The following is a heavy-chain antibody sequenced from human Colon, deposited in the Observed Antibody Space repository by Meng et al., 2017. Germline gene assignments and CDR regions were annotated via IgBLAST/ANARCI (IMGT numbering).Heavy chain of an antibody. CDR1: GGSISSGSYY. CDR3: ARVALNYYDSSWAYYFDY. J-gene: IGHJ4*02. Sequence: SETLSLTCTVSGGSISSGSYYWSWIRQPAGKGLEWIGRIYTSGSTNYNPSLKSRVTISVGTSKNQFSLKLSSVTAADTAVYYCARVALNYYDSSWAYYFDYWGQGTLVTVSS. D-gene: IGHD3-22*01. CDR2: IYTSGST. V-gene: IGHV4-61*02.